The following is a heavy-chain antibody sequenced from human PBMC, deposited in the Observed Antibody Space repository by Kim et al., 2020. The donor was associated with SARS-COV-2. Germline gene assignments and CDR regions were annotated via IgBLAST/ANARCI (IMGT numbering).Heavy chain of an antibody. V-gene: IGHV3-53*01. CDR2: K. J-gene: IGHJ6*02. Sequence: KNYEESVKGRFTISRDNSKNTLYLQMNSLRAEDTAVYFCARDRPLYGMDVWGHGTTVTVSS. CDR3: ARDRPLYGMDV.